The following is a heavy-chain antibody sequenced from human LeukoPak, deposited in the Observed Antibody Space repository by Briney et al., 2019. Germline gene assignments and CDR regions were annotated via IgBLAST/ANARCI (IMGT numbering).Heavy chain of an antibody. CDR3: ARDPTMVRDL. J-gene: IGHJ4*02. D-gene: IGHD3-10*01. CDR2: IYYSGST. V-gene: IGHV4-39*07. Sequence: SETLSLTCTVSGGSISSSSYYWGWIRQPPGKGLEWIGSIYYSGSTYYNPSLKSRVTISVDTSKNQFSLKLSSVTAADTAVYYCARDPTMVRDLWGQGTLVTVSS. CDR1: GGSISSSSYY.